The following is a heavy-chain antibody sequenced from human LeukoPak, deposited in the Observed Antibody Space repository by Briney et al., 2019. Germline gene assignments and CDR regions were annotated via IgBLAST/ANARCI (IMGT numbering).Heavy chain of an antibody. Sequence: SETLSLTCTVSGGSISSYYWSWIRQPAGKGLEWIGRIYTSGSTNYNPYLKSRVTMSVDTSKNQFSLKLSSVTAADTAVYYCARDEIAAAGRGFDIWGQGTMVTVSS. CDR1: GGSISSYY. D-gene: IGHD6-13*01. CDR2: IYTSGST. CDR3: ARDEIAAAGRGFDI. J-gene: IGHJ3*02. V-gene: IGHV4-4*07.